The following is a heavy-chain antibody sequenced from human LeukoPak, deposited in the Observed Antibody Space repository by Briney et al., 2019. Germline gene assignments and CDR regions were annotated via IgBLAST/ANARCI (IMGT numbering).Heavy chain of an antibody. CDR2: IYPGDSDT. CDR3: AGASMVRGVVRTFDI. D-gene: IGHD3-10*01. Sequence: GESLKISCKASGYSFSTYWIGWVRQMPGEGLEWMGIIYPGDSDTRYSPSFQGQVTISADRSITTAYLQWSSLKASDTAMYYCAGASMVRGVVRTFDIWGQGTMVTVSS. V-gene: IGHV5-51*01. CDR1: GYSFSTYW. J-gene: IGHJ3*02.